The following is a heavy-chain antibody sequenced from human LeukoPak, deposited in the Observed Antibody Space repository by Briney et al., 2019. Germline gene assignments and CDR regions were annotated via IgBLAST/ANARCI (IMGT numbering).Heavy chain of an antibody. CDR1: GGTFSSYA. J-gene: IGHJ4*02. V-gene: IGHV1-69*04. CDR2: IIPILGIA. CDR3: ATPRGYSYDSSGYYFDY. D-gene: IGHD3-22*01. Sequence: SVKVSCKASGGTFSSYAISWVRQAPGQGLEWMGRIIPILGIANYAQKFQGRVTITADKSMSTAYMELSSLRSEDTAVYYCATPRGYSYDSSGYYFDYWGQGTLVTVSS.